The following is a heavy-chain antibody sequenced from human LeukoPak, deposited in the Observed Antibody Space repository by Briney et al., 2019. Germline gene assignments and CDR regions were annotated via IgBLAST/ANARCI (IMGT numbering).Heavy chain of an antibody. CDR1: GFTFSSYA. Sequence: GGSLRLSCAAPGFTFSSYAMHWVRQAPGKGLEGVAVISYDGSNKYYADSLKGRFTISRDNSKNTLYLQMNSLRAEDTAVYYCARGATIAFDIWGQGTMVTVSS. V-gene: IGHV3-30-3*01. CDR2: ISYDGSNK. D-gene: IGHD5-12*01. CDR3: ARGATIAFDI. J-gene: IGHJ3*02.